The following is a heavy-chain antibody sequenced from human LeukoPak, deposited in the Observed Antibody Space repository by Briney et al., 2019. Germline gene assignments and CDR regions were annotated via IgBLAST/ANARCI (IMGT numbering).Heavy chain of an antibody. D-gene: IGHD3-22*01. V-gene: IGHV3-9*03. J-gene: IGHJ4*02. CDR3: AKGTYYYDSSGPPDYFDY. CDR1: GFTFDDYA. CDR2: ISWNSGTI. Sequence: PGGSLRLSCAASGFTFDDYAMHWVRRAPGKGLEWVSGISWNSGTIAYADSVKGRFTISRDNAKNSLHLQMNSLRAEDMALYYCAKGTYYYDSSGPPDYFDYWGQGTLVTVSS.